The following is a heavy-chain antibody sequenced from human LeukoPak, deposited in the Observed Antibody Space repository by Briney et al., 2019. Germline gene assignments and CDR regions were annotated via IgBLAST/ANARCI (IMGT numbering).Heavy chain of an antibody. CDR2: IRNDGSNK. CDR1: GFTFSSYA. Sequence: GGSLRLSCAASGFTFSSYAMHWVRQAPGKGLEWVAFIRNDGSNKYYADSVKGRFTISRDNSKNTLYLQMNSLRAEDTAVYYFARGQDYGGNSGAFDIWGQGTMVTVSS. D-gene: IGHD4-23*01. CDR3: ARGQDYGGNSGAFDI. J-gene: IGHJ3*02. V-gene: IGHV3-30*02.